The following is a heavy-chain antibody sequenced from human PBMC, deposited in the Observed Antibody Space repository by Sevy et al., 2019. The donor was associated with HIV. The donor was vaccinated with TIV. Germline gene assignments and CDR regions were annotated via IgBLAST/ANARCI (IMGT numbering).Heavy chain of an antibody. CDR1: GFTFSSYA. J-gene: IGHJ5*02. Sequence: GGSLRLSCAASGFTFSSYAMHWVRQAPGKGLEWVAVISYDGSNKYYADSVKGRFTISSDNSKNTLYLQMNSLRAEDTAVYYCARDQHDYGGNLRTGWFDPWGQGTLVTVSS. CDR3: ARDQHDYGGNLRTGWFDP. D-gene: IGHD4-17*01. V-gene: IGHV3-30-3*01. CDR2: ISYDGSNK.